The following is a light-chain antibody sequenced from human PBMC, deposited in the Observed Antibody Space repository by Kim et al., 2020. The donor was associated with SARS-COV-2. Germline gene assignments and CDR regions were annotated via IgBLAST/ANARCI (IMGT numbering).Light chain of an antibody. Sequence: QAMVTQEPSLTVSPGGTVTLTCGSSTGAVTSGHYPYWFQQKPGQAPRTLIYDTSIKHSWTPARFSGSLLGGKAALTLSGAQPEDEAEYYCLLSYSDTRPGVFGGGTQLTVL. J-gene: IGLJ2*01. CDR3: LLSYSDTRPGV. CDR2: DTS. CDR1: TGAVTSGHY. V-gene: IGLV7-46*01.